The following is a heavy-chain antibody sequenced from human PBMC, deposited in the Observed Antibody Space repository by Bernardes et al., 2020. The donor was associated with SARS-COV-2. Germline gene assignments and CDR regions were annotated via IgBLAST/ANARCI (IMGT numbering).Heavy chain of an antibody. V-gene: IGHV3-30-3*01. J-gene: IGHJ6*02. CDR1: GFTFSTCA. CDR3: AGGNPRYYYYGMDV. CDR2: ISNDGFNT. D-gene: IGHD2-15*01. Sequence: GGSLRLSCAASGFTFSTCAMHWVRQAPGKELEWVAVISNDGFNTYNADSVKGRVTISRDNSKNTLYLQMNSLRDEDTGVYYCAGGNPRYYYYGMDVWGQGTTVTVSS.